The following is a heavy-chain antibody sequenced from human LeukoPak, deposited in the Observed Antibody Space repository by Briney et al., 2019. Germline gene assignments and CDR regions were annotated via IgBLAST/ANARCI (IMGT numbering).Heavy chain of an antibody. J-gene: IGHJ3*02. Sequence: GGSLRLSCAASGFTFSRDGMHWVRQAPGKGLEWVSSIRFDGSENYNADSVKGRFTISRDNSKNTLFLQMNNLKIDDTALYFCARASIRNAFNIWGQGTMVTVSS. CDR3: ARASIRNAFNI. D-gene: IGHD5-24*01. V-gene: IGHV3-30*02. CDR1: GFTFSRDG. CDR2: IRFDGSEN.